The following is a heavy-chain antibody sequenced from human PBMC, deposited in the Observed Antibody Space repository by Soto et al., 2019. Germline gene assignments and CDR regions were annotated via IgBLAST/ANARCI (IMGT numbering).Heavy chain of an antibody. J-gene: IGHJ4*02. CDR2: ISYDGSNK. CDR3: AKGGKGDYYFDY. D-gene: IGHD3-16*01. Sequence: LRLSCAASGFTFSSYGMHWVRQAPGKGLEWVAVISYDGSNKYYADSVKGRFTISRDNSKNTLYLQMNSLRAEDTAVYYCAKGGKGDYYFDYWGQGTLVTVSS. V-gene: IGHV3-30*18. CDR1: GFTFSSYG.